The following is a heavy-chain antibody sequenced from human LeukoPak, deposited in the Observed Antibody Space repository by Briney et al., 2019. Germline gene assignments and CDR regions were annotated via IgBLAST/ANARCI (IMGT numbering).Heavy chain of an antibody. J-gene: IGHJ4*02. D-gene: IGHD3-9*01. CDR3: ARSPGYYDILTGYYANYFDY. V-gene: IGHV4-31*03. CDR2: IYYSGST. CDR1: GGSISSGGYY. Sequence: SETLSLTCTVSGGSISSGGYYWSWIRQHPGKGLEWIGYIYYSGSTYYNPSLKSRVTISVDTSKNQFSLKLSSVTAADTAVYYCARSPGYYDILTGYYANYFDYWGRGTLVTVSS.